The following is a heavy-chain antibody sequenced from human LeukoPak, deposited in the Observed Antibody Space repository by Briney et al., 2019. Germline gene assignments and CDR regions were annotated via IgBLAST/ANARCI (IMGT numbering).Heavy chain of an antibody. CDR1: GFTFSSYW. D-gene: IGHD2-8*01. J-gene: IGHJ2*01. Sequence: GGPLGLSCAASGFTFSSYWRSWVGKAPGKGREGGANIKQDGSAKNYGDSVKGRFTISRDNAKNSLYLQMNSLRVEDTAVYYCARDRNAGPWYSDVWGRGTLVSVSS. CDR3: ARDRNAGPWYSDV. CDR2: IKQDGSAK. V-gene: IGHV3-7*01.